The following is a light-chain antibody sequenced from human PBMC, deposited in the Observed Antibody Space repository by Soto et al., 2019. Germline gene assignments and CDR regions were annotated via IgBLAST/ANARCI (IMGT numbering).Light chain of an antibody. Sequence: EIVMTQSPATLSVSPGEIATLSFSASQSVSIDLAWYQQTPGQAPRLLIYRASSRATGIPDRFSGSGSGTDFTLTISRLDPEDFAVYYCQQYGNSPWTFGQGTKVDIK. CDR2: RAS. CDR1: QSVSID. CDR3: QQYGNSPWT. J-gene: IGKJ1*01. V-gene: IGKV3-20*01.